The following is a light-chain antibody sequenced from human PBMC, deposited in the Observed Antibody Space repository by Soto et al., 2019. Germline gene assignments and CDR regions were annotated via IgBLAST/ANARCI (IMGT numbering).Light chain of an antibody. CDR2: GAS. Sequence: IVLTQSPATLSLSRGERATLSCWASQSVSSYLAWYQQKPGQAPRLLIYGASSRATGIPDRFSGSGSGTDFTLTISRLEPEDFAVYYCQQYGSSPPITFGQGTRLEIK. V-gene: IGKV3-20*01. J-gene: IGKJ5*01. CDR3: QQYGSSPPIT. CDR1: QSVSSY.